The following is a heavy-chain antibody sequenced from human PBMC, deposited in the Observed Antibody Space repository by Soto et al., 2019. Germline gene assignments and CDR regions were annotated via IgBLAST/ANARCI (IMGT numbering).Heavy chain of an antibody. CDR2: IIPIFGTA. V-gene: IGHV1-69*06. CDR1: GGTFSSYA. Sequence: SVKVSCKASGGTFSSYAISWVRQAPGQGLEWMGGIIPIFGTANYAQKFQGRVTITADKSTSTAYMELSSLRSEDTAVYYCARGYCSSTSCQATYYYYYGMDVWGQGTTVTVSS. CDR3: ARGYCSSTSCQATYYYYYGMDV. D-gene: IGHD2-2*01. J-gene: IGHJ6*02.